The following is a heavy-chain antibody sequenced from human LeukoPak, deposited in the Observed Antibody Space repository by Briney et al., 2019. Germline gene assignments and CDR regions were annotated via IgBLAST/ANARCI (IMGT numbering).Heavy chain of an antibody. J-gene: IGHJ3*02. Sequence: SVKVSCKASGGTFSSYAISWVRQAPGQGLEWMGGIIPIFGTANYAQKFQGRVTITTDESTSTAYMELSSLRSEDMAVYYCARGGAHWDAFDIWGQGTMVTVSS. CDR3: ARGGAHWDAFDI. CDR1: GGTFSSYA. V-gene: IGHV1-69*05. D-gene: IGHD1-1*01. CDR2: IIPIFGTA.